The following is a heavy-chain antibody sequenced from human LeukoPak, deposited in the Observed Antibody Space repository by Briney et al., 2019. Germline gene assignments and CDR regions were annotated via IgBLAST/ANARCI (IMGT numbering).Heavy chain of an antibody. J-gene: IGHJ4*02. CDR2: IYHSGST. CDR1: GYSISSGYY. D-gene: IGHD4-23*01. Sequence: PSETLSLTCAVSGYSISSGYYWGWIRQPPGKGLEWIGSIYHSGSTYHNPSLKSRVTISVDTSKNQFSLKLSSVTAADTAVYYCARLELRWWYFDYWGQGTLVTVSS. CDR3: ARLELRWWYFDY. V-gene: IGHV4-38-2*01.